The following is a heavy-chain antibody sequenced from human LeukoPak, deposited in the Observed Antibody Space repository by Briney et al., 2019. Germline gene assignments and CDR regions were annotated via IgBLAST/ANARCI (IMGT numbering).Heavy chain of an antibody. CDR1: GFTFSSYS. D-gene: IGHD3-10*01. J-gene: IGHJ6*02. CDR3: ARSLGGSGGRTYGMDV. V-gene: IGHV3-21*01. CDR2: IRSSSSYI. Sequence: GGSVRLSCAASGFTFSSYSMNWVRQAPGKGLEWVSSIRSSSSYIYYADSVKGRFTISRDNAKNSLYLQMNSLRAEDTAVYYCARSLGGSGGRTYGMDVWGQGTTVTVSS.